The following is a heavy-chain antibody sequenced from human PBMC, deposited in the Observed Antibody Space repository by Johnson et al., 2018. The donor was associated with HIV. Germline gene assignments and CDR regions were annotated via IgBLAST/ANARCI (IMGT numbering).Heavy chain of an antibody. CDR1: GFTFSSYA. CDR2: ISYDGSNK. Sequence: QAQLVESGGGVVQPGRSLRLSCAASGFTFSSYAMHWVRQAPGKGLEWVAVISYDGSNKYYADSVKGRFTISRDNSKNTLYLQMNSLRAEDTAVYYCARDPTYYNFWSGYYSGAFDIWGQGTMVTVSS. CDR3: ARDPTYYNFWSGYYSGAFDI. D-gene: IGHD3-3*01. J-gene: IGHJ3*02. V-gene: IGHV3-30-3*01.